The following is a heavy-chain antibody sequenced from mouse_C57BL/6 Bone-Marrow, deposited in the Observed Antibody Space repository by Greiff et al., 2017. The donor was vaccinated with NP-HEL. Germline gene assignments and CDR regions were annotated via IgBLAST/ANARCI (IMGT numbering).Heavy chain of an antibody. CDR3: ARPHYYGSSYDY. CDR2: INPYNGGT. CDR1: GYTFTDYY. J-gene: IGHJ2*01. Sequence: VQLQQSGPVLVKPGASVKMSCKASGYTFTDYYMNWVKQSHGKSLEWIGVINPYNGGTSYNQKFKGKATLTVDKSSSTAYMKLNSLTSEDSAVYYCARPHYYGSSYDYWGQGTTLTVSS. V-gene: IGHV1-19*01. D-gene: IGHD1-1*01.